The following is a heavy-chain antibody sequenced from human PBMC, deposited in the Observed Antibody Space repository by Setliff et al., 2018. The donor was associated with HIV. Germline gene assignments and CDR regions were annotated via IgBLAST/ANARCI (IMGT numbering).Heavy chain of an antibody. J-gene: IGHJ3*02. CDR1: GFTFSNYA. D-gene: IGHD1-26*01. V-gene: IGHV3-64*01. CDR2: ISGNGDST. Sequence: GGSLRLSCAVSGFTFSNYAFHWVRQAPGKGLDYVSGISGNGDSTSYANSVKGRITISRDNSKNTLFLQMGSLRTEDMAVYYCASGRWDLRDDAIDIWGQGTMVTVSS. CDR3: ASGRWDLRDDAIDI.